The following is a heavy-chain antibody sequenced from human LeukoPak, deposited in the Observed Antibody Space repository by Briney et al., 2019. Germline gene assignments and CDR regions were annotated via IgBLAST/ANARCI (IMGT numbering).Heavy chain of an antibody. Sequence: ASVKVSCKASGYTFTSYAMNWVRQAPGQGLEWMGWINTNTGNPTYAQGFTGRFVFSLDTSVSTAYLQISSLKAEDTAVYYCARGSGYIYGSNNDAFDMWGQGTMVTVSS. V-gene: IGHV7-4-1*02. CDR1: GYTFTSYA. CDR3: ARGSGYIYGSNNDAFDM. CDR2: INTNTGNP. D-gene: IGHD5-18*01. J-gene: IGHJ3*02.